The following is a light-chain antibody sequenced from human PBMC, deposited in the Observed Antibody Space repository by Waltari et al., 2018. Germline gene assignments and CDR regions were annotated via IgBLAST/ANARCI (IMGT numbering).Light chain of an antibody. CDR1: SSDFGSYTL. Sequence: QSALTQPAPVSGSPGQSITIPCTGTSSDFGSYTLFSWYQQHPGRAPKLMIYEVSERPSGVSNRFSGSKSGNTASLTISGLQAEDEADYYCCSYTGSPHVVFGGGTKLTVL. V-gene: IGLV2-23*02. CDR3: CSYTGSPHVV. CDR2: EVS. J-gene: IGLJ2*01.